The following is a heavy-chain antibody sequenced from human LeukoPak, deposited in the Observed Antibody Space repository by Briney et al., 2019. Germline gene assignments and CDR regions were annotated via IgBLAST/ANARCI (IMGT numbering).Heavy chain of an antibody. CDR3: ARDRYYYDSSGYYSRSFDY. J-gene: IGHJ4*02. D-gene: IGHD3-22*01. CDR2: IYSGGST. CDR1: GFTVSSNY. Sequence: GGSLRLSCAASGFTVSSNYMSWVRQAPGKGLEWVSVIYSGGSTYYADSVKGRFTISRDNSKNTLYLQMNSLRAEDTAVYYCARDRYYYDSSGYYSRSFDYWGQGTLVTVSS. V-gene: IGHV3-66*01.